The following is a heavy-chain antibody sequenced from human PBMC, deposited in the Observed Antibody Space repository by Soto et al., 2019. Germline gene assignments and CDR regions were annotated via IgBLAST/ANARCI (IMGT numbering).Heavy chain of an antibody. V-gene: IGHV3-30*18. CDR2: ISYDGSNK. CDR1: GFTFSSYG. J-gene: IGHJ6*02. CDR3: AKLFVAARLKYYYYGMDV. Sequence: HPGGSLRLSCAASGFTFSSYGMHWVRQAPGKGLEWVAVISYDGSNKYYADSVKGRFTISRDNSKNTLYLQMNSLRAEDTAVYYCAKLFVAARLKYYYYGMDVWGQGTTVTVSS. D-gene: IGHD6-13*01.